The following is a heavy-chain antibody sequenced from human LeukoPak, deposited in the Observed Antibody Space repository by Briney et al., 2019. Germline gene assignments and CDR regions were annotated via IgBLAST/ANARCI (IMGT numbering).Heavy chain of an antibody. CDR2: INPDSGGT. J-gene: IGHJ4*02. V-gene: IGHV1-2*02. Sequence: ASVKVSCKASGYTFTDYYMHWVRQAPGQGLEWMGWINPDSGGTNYAQNFQGRVTMARDTSISTAYMELSRLRSDDTAVYYCARDPPYSGYASYYFDYWGQGTLVTVSS. D-gene: IGHD5-12*01. CDR1: GYTFTDYY. CDR3: ARDPPYSGYASYYFDY.